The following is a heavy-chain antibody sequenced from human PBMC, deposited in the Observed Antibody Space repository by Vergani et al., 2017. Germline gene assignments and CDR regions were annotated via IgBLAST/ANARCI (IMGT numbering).Heavy chain of an antibody. CDR3: ARVLGPGEGSSWFLDY. J-gene: IGHJ4*02. CDR2: IWYDGSNK. Sequence: QVQLVESGGGVVQPGRSLRLSCAASGFTFSSYGMHWVRQAPGKGLEWVAVIWYDGSNKYYADSVKGRFTISRDNSKNTLYLQMNSLRAEDTAVYYCARVLGPGEGSSWFLDYWGQGTLVTVSS. CDR1: GFTFSSYG. D-gene: IGHD6-13*01. V-gene: IGHV3-33*01.